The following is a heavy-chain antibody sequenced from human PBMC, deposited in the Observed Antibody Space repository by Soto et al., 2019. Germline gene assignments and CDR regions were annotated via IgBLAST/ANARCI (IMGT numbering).Heavy chain of an antibody. V-gene: IGHV5-10-1*01. D-gene: IGHD6-6*01. CDR1: GYRFTSYW. CDR2: IDPSDSYT. J-gene: IGHJ6*02. CDR3: ARLSSGFYYYYGMDV. Sequence: DSLKISCQGSGYRFTSYWISWVRPLPGKGLEWMGRIDPSDSYTNYSPSFQGRVTISADKSISTAYLQWSSLKASDTAMYYCARLSSGFYYYYGMDVWGQGTTVTVS.